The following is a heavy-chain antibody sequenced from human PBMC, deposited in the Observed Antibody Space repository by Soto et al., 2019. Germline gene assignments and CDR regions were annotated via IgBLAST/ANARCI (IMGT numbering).Heavy chain of an antibody. CDR2: INPSGGST. CDR3: ARGTFSSRGGTLFDY. D-gene: IGHD6-6*01. J-gene: IGHJ4*02. Sequence: ASVKVSCKASGYTFTSYHMHWVRQAPGQGLEWMGIINPSGGSTSYAQKFQGRVTMTRDTSTSTVYMELSSLRSEDTAVYYCARGTFSSRGGTLFDYWGQGTLVTVSS. CDR1: GYTFTSYH. V-gene: IGHV1-46*01.